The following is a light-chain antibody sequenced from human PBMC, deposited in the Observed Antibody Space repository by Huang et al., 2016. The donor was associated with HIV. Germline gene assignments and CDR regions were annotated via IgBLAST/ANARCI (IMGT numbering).Light chain of an antibody. J-gene: IGKJ1*01. CDR2: GAS. V-gene: IGKV1-39*01. CDR3: QQSYSTPRT. CDR1: QPITIY. Sequence: DIQMTQSPSSLSASVGDRVTITCRKSQPITIYLNWYPQKPGKAPKLLIYGASSLQSGVPSRFSGSGSGTDFTLTISSLQPEDFATYYCQQSYSTPRTFGQGTKVEI.